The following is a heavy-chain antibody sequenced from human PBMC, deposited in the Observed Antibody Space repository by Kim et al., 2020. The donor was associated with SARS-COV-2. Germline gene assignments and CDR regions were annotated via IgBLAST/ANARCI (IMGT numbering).Heavy chain of an antibody. Sequence: GGSLRLSCAASGFTFSSYSMNWVRQAPGKGLEWVSSISSSSSYIYYADSVKGRFTISRDNAKNSLYLQMNSLRAEDTAVYYCARDRSATMVRGVISSFDPWGQGTLVTVSS. CDR2: ISSSSSYI. J-gene: IGHJ5*02. V-gene: IGHV3-21*01. CDR1: GFTFSSYS. D-gene: IGHD3-10*01. CDR3: ARDRSATMVRGVISSFDP.